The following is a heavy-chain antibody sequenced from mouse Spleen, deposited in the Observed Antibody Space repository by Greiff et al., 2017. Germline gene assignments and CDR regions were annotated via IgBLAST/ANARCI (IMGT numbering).Heavy chain of an antibody. V-gene: IGHV2-6-1*01. D-gene: IGHD1-1*01. J-gene: IGHJ4*01. CDR2: IWSDGST. Sequence: VQLQQSGPGLVAPSQSLSITCTVSGFSLTSYGVHWVRQPPGKGLEWLVVIWSDGSTTYNSALKSRLSISKDNSKSQVFLKMNSLQTDDTAMYYCARHSPYYYYAMDYWGQGTSVTVSS. CDR3: ARHSPYYYYAMDY. CDR1: GFSLTSYG.